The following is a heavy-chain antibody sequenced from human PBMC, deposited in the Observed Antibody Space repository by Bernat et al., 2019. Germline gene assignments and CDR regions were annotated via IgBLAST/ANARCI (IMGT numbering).Heavy chain of an antibody. J-gene: IGHJ4*02. CDR1: GFIFSDAW. Sequence: EAQLVESGGGLVKPGGCLRLSCAASGFIFSDAWMSWVRQAPGKGLEWVGRIKSKTDGETIDYAAPVKGRFTISRDDSKNTLYLQMNSLKIEDTAVYYCTSGVGTSDFDYWGQGTLVAVSS. CDR2: IKSKTDGETI. CDR3: TSGVGTSDFDY. D-gene: IGHD4-23*01. V-gene: IGHV3-15*01.